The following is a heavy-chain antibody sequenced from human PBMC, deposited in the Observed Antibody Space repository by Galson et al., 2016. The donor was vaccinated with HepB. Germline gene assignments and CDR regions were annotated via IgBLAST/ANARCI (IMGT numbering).Heavy chain of an antibody. CDR2: IRGSGGST. CDR3: GRWGSNYYYGLDV. J-gene: IGHJ6*02. V-gene: IGHV3-23*01. Sequence: SLRLSCAASGFTFINYDMNWVRQAPGKGLEWVSGIRGSGGSTYYADSVKGRFTISRDNSKNTLYLQMNSLRAEDTAVYYCGRWGSNYYYGLDVWGQGTTVTVSS. D-gene: IGHD3-16*01. CDR1: GFTFINYD.